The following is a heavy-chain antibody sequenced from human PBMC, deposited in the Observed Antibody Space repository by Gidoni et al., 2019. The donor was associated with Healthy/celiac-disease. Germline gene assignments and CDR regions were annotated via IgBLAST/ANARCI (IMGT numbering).Heavy chain of an antibody. CDR3: VLAAGTEGDYYYYGMDV. Sequence: EVQLVESGGGLVQPGGSLRLSCADSGFTFSSDEMNWVRQAPGKGLEWVSYISSSGSTIYYADSVKGRFTISRDNAKNSLYLQMNSLRAEDTAVYYCVLAAGTEGDYYYYGMDVWGQGTTVTVSS. CDR1: GFTFSSDE. J-gene: IGHJ6*02. V-gene: IGHV3-48*03. D-gene: IGHD6-13*01. CDR2: ISSSGSTI.